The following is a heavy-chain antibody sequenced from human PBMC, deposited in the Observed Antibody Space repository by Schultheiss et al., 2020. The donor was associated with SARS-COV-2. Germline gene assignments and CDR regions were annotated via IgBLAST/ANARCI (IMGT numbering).Heavy chain of an antibody. J-gene: IGHJ5*02. D-gene: IGHD6-19*01. CDR1: GGSISSGSYY. CDR2: IYYSGST. Sequence: SETLSLTCTVSGGSISSGSYYWSWIRQPAGKGLEWIGRIYYSGSTYYNPSLKSRVTISVDTSKNQFSLKLSSVTAADTAVYYCARGAAVAVTGWFDPWGQGTLVTVSS. V-gene: IGHV4-61*10. CDR3: ARGAAVAVTGWFDP.